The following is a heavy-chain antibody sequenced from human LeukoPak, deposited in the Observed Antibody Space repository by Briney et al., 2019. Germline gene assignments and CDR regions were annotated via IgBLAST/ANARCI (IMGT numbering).Heavy chain of an antibody. CDR2: INHSGST. CDR1: GGSFSGYY. Sequence: SETLSLTCAVYGGSFSGYYWSWIRQPPGKGLEWIGEINHSGSTNYNPSLKSRVTISVDPSKNQFSLKLSSVTAADTAVYYCARRKAGITIFRTATRDAFDIWGQGTMVTVSS. D-gene: IGHD3-3*01. CDR3: ARRKAGITIFRTATRDAFDI. J-gene: IGHJ3*02. V-gene: IGHV4-34*01.